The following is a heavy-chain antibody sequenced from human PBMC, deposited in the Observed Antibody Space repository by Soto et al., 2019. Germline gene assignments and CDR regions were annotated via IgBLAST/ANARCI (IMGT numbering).Heavy chain of an antibody. D-gene: IGHD3-3*01. J-gene: IGHJ6*02. CDR2: ISYDGSNK. Sequence: GGSLRLSCAASGFTFSRYGMHWVRQAPGKGLEWVAVISYDGSNKYYADSVKGRFTISRDNSKNTLYLQMNSLRAEDTAVYYCAKEIHYDFWSGSLSGMDVWGQGTTVTVSS. V-gene: IGHV3-30*18. CDR1: GFTFSRYG. CDR3: AKEIHYDFWSGSLSGMDV.